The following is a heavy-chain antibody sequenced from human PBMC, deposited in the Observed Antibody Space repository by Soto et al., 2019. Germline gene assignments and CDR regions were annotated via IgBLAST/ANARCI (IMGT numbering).Heavy chain of an antibody. CDR3: ARAAVAVADRNWLDP. CDR1: GGSISSYY. V-gene: IGHV4-59*01. Sequence: SETLSLTCTVSGGSISSYYWSWIRQPPGKGLEWIGYIYYSGSTNYNPSLKSRVTISVDTSKNQFSLKLSPVTAADTAVYYCARAAVAVADRNWLDPWGQGTMVTVSS. CDR2: IYYSGST. J-gene: IGHJ5*02. D-gene: IGHD2-15*01.